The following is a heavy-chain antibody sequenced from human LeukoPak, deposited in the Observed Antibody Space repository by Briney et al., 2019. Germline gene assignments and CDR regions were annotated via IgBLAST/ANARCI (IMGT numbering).Heavy chain of an antibody. D-gene: IGHD3-22*01. CDR2: MNPNSGNT. V-gene: IGHV1-8*01. J-gene: IGHJ4*02. CDR3: ARGAFYYDSSGYYYGSN. CDR1: GYTFTIYD. Sequence: GASVTVSCKASGYTFTIYDINWVRQATGQGLEWMGWMNPNSGNTGYAQKFQGRVTMTRNTSISTAYMELSSLRSEDTAVYYCARGAFYYDSSGYYYGSNWGQGTLVTVSS.